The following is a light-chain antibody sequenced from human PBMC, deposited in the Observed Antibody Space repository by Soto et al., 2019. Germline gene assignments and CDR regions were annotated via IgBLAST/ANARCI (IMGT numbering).Light chain of an antibody. Sequence: QLVLTQPSSASGTPGQRVTISCTGSSSNIGRNSVTWYQHFPGTAPRLLIYNNNERPSGVPDRFSGSKSGSSGSLAISGLQPGDEADYYCAAWDDSLNGPMFGGGTKLTVL. CDR3: AAWDDSLNGPM. CDR2: NNN. V-gene: IGLV1-44*01. CDR1: SSNIGRNS. J-gene: IGLJ3*02.